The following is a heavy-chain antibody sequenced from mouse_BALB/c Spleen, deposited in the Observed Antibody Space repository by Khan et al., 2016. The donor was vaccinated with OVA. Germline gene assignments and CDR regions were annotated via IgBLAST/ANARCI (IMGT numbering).Heavy chain of an antibody. J-gene: IGHJ3*01. CDR2: ISSDGDYT. D-gene: IGHD2-1*01. CDR3: ARSPYGNFAY. Sequence: EVELVESGGDLVKPGGSLKLSCAASGFTFSTYAMSWVRQTPEKRLEWVATISSDGDYTYFPDNVTGRFTISRDNAKNTLCLQMTSLRSEDTAMYYGARSPYGNFAYWGQGTLVTVSA. V-gene: IGHV5-9-3*01. CDR1: GFTFSTYA.